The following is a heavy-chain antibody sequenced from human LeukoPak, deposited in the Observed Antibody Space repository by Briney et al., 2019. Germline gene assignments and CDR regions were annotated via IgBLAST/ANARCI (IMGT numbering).Heavy chain of an antibody. CDR2: ITGRGDET. CDR1: GFIFSNYA. Sequence: PGGSLRLSCAASGFIFSNYALMWVRQAPGKGLEWASSITGRGDETFYADSVKGRFSLSRDNSKNMPYLQMYSLGAEDTAIYYCAKGAAAGLVDWFDPWGQGTLVTVSS. V-gene: IGHV3-23*01. J-gene: IGHJ5*02. D-gene: IGHD6-13*01. CDR3: AKGAAAGLVDWFDP.